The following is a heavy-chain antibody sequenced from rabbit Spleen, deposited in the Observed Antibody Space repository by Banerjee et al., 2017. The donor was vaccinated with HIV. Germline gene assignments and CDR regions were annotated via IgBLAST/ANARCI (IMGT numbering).Heavy chain of an antibody. Sequence: QSLEESGGGLVKPEGSLTLTCKASGFSFSDRDVMCWVRQAPGKGLEWIACINTATAKGVYASWVNGRFTISKTSSTTVTLQMTSLTAADTATYFCARDGTGGSYFALWGPGTLVTVS. CDR2: INTATAKG. D-gene: IGHD8-1*01. CDR3: ARDGTGGSYFAL. CDR1: GFSFSDRDV. V-gene: IGHV1S40*01. J-gene: IGHJ4*01.